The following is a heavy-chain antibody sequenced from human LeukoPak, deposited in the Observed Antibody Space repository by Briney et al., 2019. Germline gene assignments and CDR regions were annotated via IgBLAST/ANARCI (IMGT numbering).Heavy chain of an antibody. CDR2: ISSSGSTI. CDR3: ARHGYTYGLDY. V-gene: IGHV3-48*04. Sequence: GGSLRLSCAASGFTFSSYAMSWVRQAPGKGLEWVSYISSSGSTIYYADSVKGRFTISRDNAKNSLYLQMNSLRAEDTAVYYCARHGYTYGLDYWGQGTLVTVSS. CDR1: GFTFSSYA. J-gene: IGHJ4*02. D-gene: IGHD2-8*01.